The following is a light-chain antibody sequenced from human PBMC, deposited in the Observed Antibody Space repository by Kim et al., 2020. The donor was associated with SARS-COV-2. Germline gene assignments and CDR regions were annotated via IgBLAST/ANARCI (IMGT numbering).Light chain of an antibody. V-gene: IGLV3-19*01. CDR3: NSRDSSGNHY. Sequence: SSELTQDPAVSVALGQTVRITCQGDSLRSYYASWYQQKPGQAPVLVIYGKNNRPSGIPDRFSGSSSGNTASFTITGAQAEDEADYYCNSRDSSGNHYFGG. J-gene: IGLJ2*01. CDR2: GKN. CDR1: SLRSYY.